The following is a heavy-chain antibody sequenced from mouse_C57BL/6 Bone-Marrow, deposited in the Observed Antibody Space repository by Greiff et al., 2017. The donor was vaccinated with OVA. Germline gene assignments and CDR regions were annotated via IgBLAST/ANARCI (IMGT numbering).Heavy chain of an antibody. V-gene: IGHV1-55*01. CDR2: IYPGSGST. CDR3: ARGGISTMVTDSFAY. J-gene: IGHJ3*01. CDR1: GYTFTSYW. Sequence: QVQLQQPGAELVKPGASVKMSCKASGYTFTSYWITWVKQRPGQGLEWIGDIYPGSGSTNYNEKFKSKATLTVDTSSSTAYMQLSSLTSEDSAVYYCARGGISTMVTDSFAYWGQGTLVTVSA. D-gene: IGHD2-2*01.